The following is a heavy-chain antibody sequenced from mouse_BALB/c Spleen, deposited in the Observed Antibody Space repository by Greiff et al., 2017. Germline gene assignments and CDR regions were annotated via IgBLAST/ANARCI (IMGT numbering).Heavy chain of an antibody. CDR3: ARTAYYGNWYYLDY. V-gene: IGHV5-17*02. CDR1: GFTFSSFG. Sequence: VQLKESGGGLVQPGGSRKLSCAASGFTFSSFGMHWVRQAPEKGLEWVAYISSGSSTIYYADTVKGRFTISRDNPKNTLFLQMTSLRSEDTAMYYCARTAYYGNWYYLDYWGQGTTLTVSS. D-gene: IGHD2-10*01. J-gene: IGHJ2*01. CDR2: ISSGSSTI.